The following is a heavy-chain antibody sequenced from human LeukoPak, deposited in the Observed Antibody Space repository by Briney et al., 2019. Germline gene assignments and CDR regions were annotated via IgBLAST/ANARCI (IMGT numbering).Heavy chain of an antibody. D-gene: IGHD2-2*01. V-gene: IGHV1-24*01. Sequence: ASVKVSCKVSGYTLTELSMHWVRQAPGKGLEWMGGFDPEDGETIYAQKFQGRVTMTEDTSTDTAYMELSSLRSEDTAVYYCATELSRYCSSTSCYGPLFDYWGQGTLVTVSS. J-gene: IGHJ4*02. CDR1: GYTLTELS. CDR3: ATELSRYCSSTSCYGPLFDY. CDR2: FDPEDGET.